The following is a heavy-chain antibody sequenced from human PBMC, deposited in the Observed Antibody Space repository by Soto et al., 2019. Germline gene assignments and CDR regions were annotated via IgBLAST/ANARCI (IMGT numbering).Heavy chain of an antibody. J-gene: IGHJ6*02. CDR2: VHHSWGS. V-gene: IGHV4-59*08. CDR3: ARQGFGPLHGLVDV. D-gene: IGHD3-10*01. CDR1: GGSISSYY. Sequence: QVQLQESGPGLVKPSETLSLSCTVSGGSISSYYWSWFRQSPGKRMEWIGYVHHSWGSSYNPSLPSRVAISLETSKSQFSLKVTSVTATATAVYYCARQGFGPLHGLVDVWGQGPTVTVSS.